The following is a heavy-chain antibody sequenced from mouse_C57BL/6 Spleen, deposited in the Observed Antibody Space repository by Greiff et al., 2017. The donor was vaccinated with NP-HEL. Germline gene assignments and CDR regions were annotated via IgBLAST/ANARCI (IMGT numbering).Heavy chain of an antibody. J-gene: IGHJ4*01. V-gene: IGHV1-7*01. D-gene: IGHD1-1*01. CDR2: INPSSGST. CDR3: TRSGSSYRSIDY. Sequence: VQLQQSGAELAKPGASVKLSCKASGYTFPSYWMHWVKQRPGQGLEWIGYINPSSGSTKYNQKFKDKATLTADKSSSTASMQLSSLTYDASAVYFCTRSGSSYRSIDYWGQGTSVTVSS. CDR1: GYTFPSYW.